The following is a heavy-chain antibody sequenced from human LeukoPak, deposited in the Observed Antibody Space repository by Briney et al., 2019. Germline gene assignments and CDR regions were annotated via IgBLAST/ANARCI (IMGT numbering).Heavy chain of an antibody. J-gene: IGHJ5*02. Sequence: SETLSLTCTVSGGSISSSSYYWGWIRQPPGKGLEWIGSIYYSGSTYYNPSLKSRVTISVDTSKNQFSLKLSSVTAADTAVYYCARQDYYDSSGYQIHNWFDPWGQGTLVTVPS. CDR1: GGSISSSSYY. CDR2: IYYSGST. V-gene: IGHV4-39*01. D-gene: IGHD3-22*01. CDR3: ARQDYYDSSGYQIHNWFDP.